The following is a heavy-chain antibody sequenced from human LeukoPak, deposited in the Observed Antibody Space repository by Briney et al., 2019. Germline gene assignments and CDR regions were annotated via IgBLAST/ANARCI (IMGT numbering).Heavy chain of an antibody. CDR1: GGTFSSYA. J-gene: IGHJ4*02. D-gene: IGHD5-18*01. Sequence: ASVKVSRKASGGTFSSYAISWVRQAPGQGLEWMGRIIPIFGTANYAQKFQGRVTITTDESTSTAYMELSSLRSEDTAVYYCASANLEYSYGYVVDYWGQGTLVTVSS. CDR2: IIPIFGTA. CDR3: ASANLEYSYGYVVDY. V-gene: IGHV1-69*05.